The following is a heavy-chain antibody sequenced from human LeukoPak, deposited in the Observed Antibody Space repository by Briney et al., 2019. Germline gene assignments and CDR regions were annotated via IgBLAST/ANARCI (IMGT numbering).Heavy chain of an antibody. CDR1: GYTFTSYA. J-gene: IGHJ6*02. CDR3: ARDIVVVPAAKGVRYYYGMDV. Sequence: RASVKVSCKASGYTFTSYAMHWVRQAPGQRLEWMGWINAGNGNTKYSQKFQGRVTITRDTSASTAYMELSSLRSEDTAVYYCARDIVVVPAAKGVRYYYGMDVWGQGTTVTVSS. D-gene: IGHD2-2*01. V-gene: IGHV1-3*01. CDR2: INAGNGNT.